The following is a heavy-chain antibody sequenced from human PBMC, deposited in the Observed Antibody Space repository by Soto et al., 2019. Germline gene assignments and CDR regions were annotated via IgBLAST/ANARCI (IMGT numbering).Heavy chain of an antibody. CDR3: AKDGLYRGVDY. Sequence: QVQLEESGGGVVQPGRSLRLSCAASGFRFSTTGIHWVRQAPGKGLEWVAVIPCDGRNERYSDSVKGRFTISRDNAKNTVYLQMNSLRRDDTAVYFCAKDGLYRGVDYWGQGTLVTVSS. CDR1: GFRFSTTG. CDR2: IPCDGRNE. J-gene: IGHJ4*02. V-gene: IGHV3-30*18. D-gene: IGHD4-4*01.